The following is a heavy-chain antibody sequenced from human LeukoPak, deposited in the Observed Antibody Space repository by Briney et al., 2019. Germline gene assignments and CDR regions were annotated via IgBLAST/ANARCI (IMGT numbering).Heavy chain of an antibody. D-gene: IGHD6-25*01. CDR2: ISSSSSYI. V-gene: IGHV3-21*01. CDR1: GFPFSSYS. J-gene: IGHJ6*02. CDR3: ARGIAASDPYYYGMDV. Sequence: GGSLRLSCAASGFPFSSYSMNWVRQAPGKGLEWVSSISSSSSYIYYADSVKGRFTISRDNAKNSLYLQMNSLRAEDTAVYYCARGIAASDPYYYGMDVWGQGTTVTVSS.